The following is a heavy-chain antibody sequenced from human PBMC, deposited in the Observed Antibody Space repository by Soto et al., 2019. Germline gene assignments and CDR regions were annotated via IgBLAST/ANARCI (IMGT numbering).Heavy chain of an antibody. Sequence: ASVKVSCKASGYTFTSYAMHWVRQAPGQRLEWMGWINAGNGNTKYAQKFQGRVTMTRNTSISTAYMELSSLRSEDTAVYYCARALGPLMEGVVVDYWGQGTLVTVSS. CDR1: GYTFTSYA. V-gene: IGHV1-3*01. D-gene: IGHD3-3*01. J-gene: IGHJ4*02. CDR2: INAGNGNT. CDR3: ARALGPLMEGVVVDY.